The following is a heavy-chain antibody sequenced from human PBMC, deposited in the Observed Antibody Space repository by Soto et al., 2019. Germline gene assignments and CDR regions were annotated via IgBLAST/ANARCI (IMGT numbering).Heavy chain of an antibody. Sequence: ASETLSLTCTVSGGSISSSSYYWGWIRQPPGKGLEWIGSIYYSGSTYYNPSLKSRVTISVDTSKNQFSLKLSSVTAADTAVYYCARQVRYSGYDDAFDIWGQGTMVTVSS. J-gene: IGHJ3*02. D-gene: IGHD5-12*01. CDR3: ARQVRYSGYDDAFDI. V-gene: IGHV4-39*01. CDR2: IYYSGST. CDR1: GGSISSSSYY.